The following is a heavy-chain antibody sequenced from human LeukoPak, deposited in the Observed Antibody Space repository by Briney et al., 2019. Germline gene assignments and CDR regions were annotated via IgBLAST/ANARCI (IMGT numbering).Heavy chain of an antibody. CDR2: IYTSGST. CDR1: GGSISSYC. D-gene: IGHD5-18*01. Sequence: SETLSLTCTVSGGSISSYCWSWIRQPAGKGLEWIGRIYTSGSTNYNPSLKSRVTMSVDTSKNQFSLKLSSVTAADTAVYYCARDLYSYGFLGKFDPWGQGTLVTVSS. V-gene: IGHV4-4*07. CDR3: ARDLYSYGFLGKFDP. J-gene: IGHJ5*02.